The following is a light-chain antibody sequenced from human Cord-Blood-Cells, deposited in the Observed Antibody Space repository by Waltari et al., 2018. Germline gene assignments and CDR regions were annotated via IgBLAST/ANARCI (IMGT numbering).Light chain of an antibody. V-gene: IGLV2-23*01. Sequence: QSALTQPASVSGSPGQSIPISCTVTSSDGGGYNLVSWYQQHPGKAPKLMFYEGSMRPSGVSNRFSGSKSGNTASLTISGLQAEDEADYYCCSYAGSSTFYVFGTGTKVTVL. CDR3: CSYAGSSTFYV. CDR2: EGS. J-gene: IGLJ1*01. CDR1: SSDGGGYNL.